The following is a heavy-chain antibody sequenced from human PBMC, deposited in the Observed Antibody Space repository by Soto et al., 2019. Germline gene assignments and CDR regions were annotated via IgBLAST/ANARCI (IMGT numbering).Heavy chain of an antibody. CDR3: AIVPLTPVWYFDY. CDR2: ISGSGGTA. CDR1: GFTFSTYP. J-gene: IGHJ4*02. Sequence: EVQVSESGGGLVQPGGSLRLSCVASGFTFSTYPMTWVRQVPGKGLEWVSGISGSGGTAYYADSVKGRFTISRDNSRNMLYLQRDSLRAEDTAVYYFAIVPLTPVWYFDYWGQGTLVTVSS. D-gene: IGHD2-8*01. V-gene: IGHV3-23*01.